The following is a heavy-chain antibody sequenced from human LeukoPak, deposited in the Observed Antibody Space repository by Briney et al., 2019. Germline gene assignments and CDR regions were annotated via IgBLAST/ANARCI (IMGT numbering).Heavy chain of an antibody. Sequence: GGSLRLSCAASGFTFSSYAMHWVRQAPGKGLEWVAVISYDGSNKYYADSVKGRFTISRDNSKNTLYLQMNSLRAEDTAVYYCAKDHATYYYDSSGYRHLDYWGQGTLVTVSS. CDR1: GFTFSSYA. D-gene: IGHD3-22*01. CDR3: AKDHATYYYDSSGYRHLDY. V-gene: IGHV3-30*04. J-gene: IGHJ4*02. CDR2: ISYDGSNK.